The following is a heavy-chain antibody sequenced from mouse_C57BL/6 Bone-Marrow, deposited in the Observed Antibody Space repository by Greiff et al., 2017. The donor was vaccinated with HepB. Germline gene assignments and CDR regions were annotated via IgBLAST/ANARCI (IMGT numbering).Heavy chain of an antibody. CDR1: GYTLTSYW. J-gene: IGHJ4*01. V-gene: IGHV1-55*01. D-gene: IGHD2-4*01. Sequence: QVQLKQPGAELVKPGASVKMSCKASGYTLTSYWITWVKQRPGQGLEWIGDIYPGSGSTNYNEKFKSKATLTVDTSSSTAYMQLSSLTSEDSAVYYCAREDYDGDYYAMDYWGQGTSVTVSS. CDR3: AREDYDGDYYAMDY. CDR2: IYPGSGST.